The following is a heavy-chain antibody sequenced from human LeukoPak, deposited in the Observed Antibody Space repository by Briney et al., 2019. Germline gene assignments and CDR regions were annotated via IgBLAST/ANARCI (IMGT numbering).Heavy chain of an antibody. D-gene: IGHD3-22*01. CDR1: GGSFSAYY. Sequence: PSETLSLTCAVYGGSFSAYYWSWIRQPPGKGLEWIGEINHSGSTNYNPSLKSRVAISVDTSRNQFSLRLSSVTAADTAVYYCARGQRITMTDWGQGTLVTVSS. CDR3: ARGQRITMTD. CDR2: INHSGST. J-gene: IGHJ4*02. V-gene: IGHV4-34*01.